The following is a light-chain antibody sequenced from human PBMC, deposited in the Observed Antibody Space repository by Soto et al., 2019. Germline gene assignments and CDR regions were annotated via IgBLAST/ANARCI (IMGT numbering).Light chain of an antibody. CDR1: QSISGY. J-gene: IGKJ1*01. CDR3: QQSSIRPTT. CDR2: ASS. V-gene: IGKV1-39*01. Sequence: DIQMTQSPSSLSASIGDSVTITCRASQSISGYLNWYQQKPGGAPKFLIYASSTLQSGVPSRFSGSGYGTDFTLTINNLQPEDFATDYCQQSSIRPTTFGQGTKSDIK.